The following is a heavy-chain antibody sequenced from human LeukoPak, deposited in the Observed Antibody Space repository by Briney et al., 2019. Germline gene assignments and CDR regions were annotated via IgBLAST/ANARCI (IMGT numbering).Heavy chain of an antibody. D-gene: IGHD2-2*01. Sequence: ASVKVSCKASGYTFIRYYMHWVRQAPGQGLEWMGWINPNSGETNYAQKLQGRVTMTRDTSISTAYMELSSLRSDDTAVYYCARAYRYCSTTSCYGYFQYWGQGTLVTVSS. J-gene: IGHJ1*01. CDR3: ARAYRYCSTTSCYGYFQY. CDR1: GYTFIRYY. V-gene: IGHV1-2*02. CDR2: INPNSGET.